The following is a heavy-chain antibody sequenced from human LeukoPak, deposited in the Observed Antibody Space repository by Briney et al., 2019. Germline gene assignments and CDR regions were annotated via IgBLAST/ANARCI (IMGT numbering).Heavy chain of an antibody. V-gene: IGHV5-51*01. CDR3: ARPLYSGSYFSAFDI. J-gene: IGHJ3*02. CDR1: GYSFTSYW. D-gene: IGHD1-26*01. Sequence: GESLQISCKGSGYSFTSYWIGWVRQMPGKGLEWMGIIYPGDSDIRYSPSFQGQVTISADKSISTAYLQWSSLKASDIAMYYCARPLYSGSYFSAFDIWGQGTMVTVSS. CDR2: IYPGDSDI.